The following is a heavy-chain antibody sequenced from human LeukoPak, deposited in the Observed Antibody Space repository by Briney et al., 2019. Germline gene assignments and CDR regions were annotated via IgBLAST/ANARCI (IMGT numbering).Heavy chain of an antibody. CDR3: ARDDYCSGGSCYFGYYYYYGMDV. J-gene: IGHJ6*02. Sequence: GGSLRLSCAASGFTFSSYGMHWVRQAPGKGLEWVAVIWYDGSNKYYADSVKGRLTISRDNSKNTLYLQMNSLRAEDTAVYYCARDDYCSGGSCYFGYYYYYGMDVWGQGTTVTVSS. D-gene: IGHD2-15*01. V-gene: IGHV3-33*01. CDR2: IWYDGSNK. CDR1: GFTFSSYG.